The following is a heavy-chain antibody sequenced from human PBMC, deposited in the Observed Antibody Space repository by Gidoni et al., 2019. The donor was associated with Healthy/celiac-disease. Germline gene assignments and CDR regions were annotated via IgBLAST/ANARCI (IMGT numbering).Heavy chain of an antibody. CDR3: ARHGEEIVATIGGDAFDI. D-gene: IGHD5-12*01. J-gene: IGHJ3*02. CDR1: GGSISSSSYY. CDR2: IYYSGST. Sequence: QLQLQESGPGLVKPSETLSLTCTVSGGSISSSSYYWGWIRQPPGKGLEWIGSIYYSGSTYYNPSLKSRVTISVDTSKNQFSLKLSSVTAADTAVYYCARHGEEIVATIGGDAFDIWGQGTMVTVSS. V-gene: IGHV4-39*01.